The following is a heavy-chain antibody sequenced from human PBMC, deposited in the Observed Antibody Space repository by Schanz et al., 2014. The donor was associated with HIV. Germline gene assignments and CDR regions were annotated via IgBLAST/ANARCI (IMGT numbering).Heavy chain of an antibody. D-gene: IGHD2-2*01. CDR3: ARDVAGCSGTSCYSDAFDI. Sequence: VQLVESGGGVVQPGRSLRLSCAVSGFNFSNYGMHWVRQAPGKGLEWVAVISYDGSNKYYADSLKGRFTIARDNSKNTLFLQMNSLRAEDTAVYFCARDVAGCSGTSCYSDAFDIWGQGTLVTVSS. J-gene: IGHJ3*02. CDR1: GFNFSNYG. CDR2: ISYDGSNK. V-gene: IGHV3-30*03.